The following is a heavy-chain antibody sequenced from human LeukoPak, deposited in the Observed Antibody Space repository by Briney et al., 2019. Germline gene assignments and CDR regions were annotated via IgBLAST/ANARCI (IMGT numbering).Heavy chain of an antibody. D-gene: IGHD6-13*01. CDR1: GYIFTSYW. V-gene: IGHV5-51*01. CDR2: IYPGDSDS. Sequence: GESLRISCQASGYIFTSYWIGWVRQMPGKGLEWMGIIYPGDSDSRYSPSFQGQVTMSADKSISTAYLQWSSLKASDTAMYYCANGIAAAGGFNYWGQGTQVTVSS. J-gene: IGHJ4*02. CDR3: ANGIAAAGGFNY.